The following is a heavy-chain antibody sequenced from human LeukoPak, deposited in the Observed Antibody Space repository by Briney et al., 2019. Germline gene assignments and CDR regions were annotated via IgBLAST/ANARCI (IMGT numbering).Heavy chain of an antibody. V-gene: IGHV3-48*01. J-gene: IGHJ4*02. CDR2: IGVGRDTV. CDR1: GFSFSTYS. CDR3: VRDHLWSFDY. D-gene: IGHD2-8*02. Sequence: AGGSLRLSCVASGFSFSTYSMNWVRQAPGKGLEWISYIGVGRDTVDYADSVKGRFTMSRDNDMNSVHLQMNSLRAEDTAVYYCVRDHLWSFDYWGQGNLVTVSS.